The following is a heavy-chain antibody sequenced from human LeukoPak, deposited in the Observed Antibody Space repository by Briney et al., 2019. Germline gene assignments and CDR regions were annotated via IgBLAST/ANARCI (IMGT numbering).Heavy chain of an antibody. CDR2: ISTNGGST. J-gene: IGHJ4*02. V-gene: IGHV3-64D*09. CDR1: GFIFSTYA. D-gene: IGHD6-13*01. CDR3: ARLGAAADYFDY. Sequence: PGGSLRLSCLASGFIFSTYAMHWVRQAPGKGLEYVSAISTNGGSTYYTDSVKGRFTISRDNSKNTLYLQMSSLRVEDTAVYYCARLGAAADYFDYWGQGTLVTVSS.